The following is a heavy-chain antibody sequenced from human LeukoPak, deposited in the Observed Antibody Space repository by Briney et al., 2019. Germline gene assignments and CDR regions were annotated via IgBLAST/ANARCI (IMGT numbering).Heavy chain of an antibody. V-gene: IGHV3-30-3*01. CDR2: ISYDGSNK. CDR3: ARGGRYCSSTSCYKGEY. J-gene: IGHJ4*02. CDR1: GFTFSSYA. Sequence: GGSLRLSCAASGFTFSSYAMHWVRQAPGKGLEWVAVISYDGSNKYYADSVKGRFTISRDNAKNSLYLQMNSLRAEDTAVYYCARGGRYCSSTSCYKGEYWGQGTLVTVSS. D-gene: IGHD2-2*02.